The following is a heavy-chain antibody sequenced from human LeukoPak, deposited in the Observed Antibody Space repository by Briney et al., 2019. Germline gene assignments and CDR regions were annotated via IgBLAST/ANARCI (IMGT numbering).Heavy chain of an antibody. CDR2: IYYSGST. D-gene: IGHD2-2*03. CDR1: GGSISSSSYY. Sequence: KASETLSLTCTVSGGSISSSSYYWGWIRRPPGRGLEWIGSIYYSGSTYYNPSLKSRVTISVDTSKNQFSLKLSSVTAADTAVYYCARVGYCSSTSCYGIPYYYYYYMDVWGKGTTVTVSS. J-gene: IGHJ6*03. V-gene: IGHV4-39*07. CDR3: ARVGYCSSTSCYGIPYYYYYYMDV.